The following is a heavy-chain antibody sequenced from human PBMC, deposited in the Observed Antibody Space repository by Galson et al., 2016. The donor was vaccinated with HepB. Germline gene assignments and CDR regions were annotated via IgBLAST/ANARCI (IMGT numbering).Heavy chain of an antibody. J-gene: IGHJ4*02. Sequence: CAISGDSVSSSSATWNWIRRSPSRGLEYLGRTYYRTKWYDDYGVSVKSRININPDTSKNQFSLQLNSVTPEDTAVYYCARGGRGYSALLFDYWGQGTLVTVSS. CDR1: GDSVSSSSAT. D-gene: IGHD5-24*01. CDR2: TYYRTKWYD. V-gene: IGHV6-1*01. CDR3: ARGGRGYSALLFDY.